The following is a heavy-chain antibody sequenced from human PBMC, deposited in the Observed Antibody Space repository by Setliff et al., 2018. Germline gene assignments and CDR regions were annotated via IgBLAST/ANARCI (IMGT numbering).Heavy chain of an antibody. CDR1: GGSFSDYY. V-gene: IGHV4-34*01. CDR3: ARGRNVAARLLDS. J-gene: IGHJ4*02. D-gene: IGHD6-6*01. CDR2: INHSGST. Sequence: PSETLSLTCAAHGGSFSDYYWTWIRRPPGKGLEWIGEINHSGSTKYSPSLESRVTMSVDPSKNQFSLKVTSVTAADTAVYYCARGRNVAARLLDSWGRGTLVTV.